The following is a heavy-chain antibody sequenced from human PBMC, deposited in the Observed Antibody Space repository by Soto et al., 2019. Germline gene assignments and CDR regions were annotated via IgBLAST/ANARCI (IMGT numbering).Heavy chain of an antibody. D-gene: IGHD2-15*01. CDR3: AKDIVFHKN. J-gene: IGHJ4*02. CDR1: GFTFSSYA. Sequence: PGGSLRLSCAASGFTFSSYAMSWVRQAPGKGLECVSFIIGSGGSTYYADSVRGRFTISRDNYNNTVYLQMNNLRAEDTAVYYCAKDIVFHKNWGQGTLVTVSS. CDR2: IIGSGGST. V-gene: IGHV3-23*01.